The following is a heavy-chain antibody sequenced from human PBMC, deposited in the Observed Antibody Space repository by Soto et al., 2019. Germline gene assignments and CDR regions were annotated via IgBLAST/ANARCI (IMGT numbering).Heavy chain of an antibody. V-gene: IGHV4-39*01. Sequence: LSETLSLTCTVSGGSISSSSYYWGWIRQPPGKGLEWIGSIYYSGGTYYNPSLKSRVTISVDTSKNQFSLKLSSVTAADTAVYYCAGMGLYDFWSGYSYYYYYYMDVWGKGTTVTVSS. D-gene: IGHD3-3*01. CDR1: GGSISSSSYY. CDR3: AGMGLYDFWSGYSYYYYYYMDV. J-gene: IGHJ6*03. CDR2: IYYSGGT.